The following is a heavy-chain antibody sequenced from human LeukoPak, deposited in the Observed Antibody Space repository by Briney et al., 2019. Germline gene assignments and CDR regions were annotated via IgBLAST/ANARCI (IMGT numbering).Heavy chain of an antibody. CDR2: IYHSGST. V-gene: IGHV4-38-2*01. CDR1: RYSISSGYY. J-gene: IGHJ4*02. Sequence: SETLSLTCAVSRYSISSGYYWGWIRQPPGKGLEWIGSIYHSGSTYYNPSLKSRVTISVDTSKNQFSLKLSSVTAADTAVYYCARRDYGSGSYYPSDDYWGQGTLVTVSS. D-gene: IGHD3-10*01. CDR3: ARRDYGSGSYYPSDDY.